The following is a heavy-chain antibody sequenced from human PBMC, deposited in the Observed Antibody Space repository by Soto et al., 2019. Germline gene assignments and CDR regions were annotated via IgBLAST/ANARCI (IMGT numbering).Heavy chain of an antibody. CDR2: INHSGST. D-gene: IGHD2-15*01. CDR1: GGCFSGYY. CDR3: ARAGALPLATRNWFDP. J-gene: IGHJ5*02. Sequence: QVQLQQWGAGVLKPSETLSLTCAVYGGCFSGYYWSWIRQPPGKGLEWIGEINHSGSTNYNPSLKSRVTISVDTSKNQFSLKLSSVTAADTAVYFCARAGALPLATRNWFDPWGQGTLVTVSS. V-gene: IGHV4-34*01.